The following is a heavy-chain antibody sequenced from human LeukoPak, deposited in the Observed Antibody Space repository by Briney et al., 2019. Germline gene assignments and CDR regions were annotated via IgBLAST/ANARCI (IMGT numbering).Heavy chain of an antibody. Sequence: GGSLRLSCAASGFTFSSYAMSWVRQAPGKGREWVSAISGSGGSTYYADSVKGRFTTSRDNSKNTLYLQMNSLRAEDTAVYYCAPTKVDFDYWGQGTLVTVSS. D-gene: IGHD3-22*01. CDR2: ISGSGGST. V-gene: IGHV3-23*01. J-gene: IGHJ4*02. CDR3: APTKVDFDY. CDR1: GFTFSSYA.